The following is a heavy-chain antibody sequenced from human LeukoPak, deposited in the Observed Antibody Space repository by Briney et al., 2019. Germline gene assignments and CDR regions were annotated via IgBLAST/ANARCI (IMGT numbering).Heavy chain of an antibody. CDR2: IRASDGST. J-gene: IGHJ4*02. CDR1: GFPFSTFSTYA. Sequence: GGSLRLSCAASGFPFSTFSTYAMSWVRQAPGKGLEWVSSIRASDGSTYYADSVKGRFAISRDNSKNTLYLQMNSLRGEDTAVYYCAKDIYGDYGGPDYWGQGTLVTVSS. CDR3: AKDIYGDYGGPDY. D-gene: IGHD4-17*01. V-gene: IGHV3-23*01.